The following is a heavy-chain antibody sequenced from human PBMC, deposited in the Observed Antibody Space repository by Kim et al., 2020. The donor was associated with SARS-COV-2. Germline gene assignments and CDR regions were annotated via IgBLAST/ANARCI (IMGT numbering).Heavy chain of an antibody. CDR3: AKSKGYSSGWYFDY. Sequence: STYYADSVKGRFTISRDNSKNTLYLQMNSLRAEDTAVYYCAKSKGYSSGWYFDYWGQGTLVTVSS. V-gene: IGHV3-23*01. J-gene: IGHJ4*02. D-gene: IGHD6-19*01. CDR2: ST.